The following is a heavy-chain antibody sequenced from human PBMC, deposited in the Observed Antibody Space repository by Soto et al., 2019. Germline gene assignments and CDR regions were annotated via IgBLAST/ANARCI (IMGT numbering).Heavy chain of an antibody. CDR2: IYPGDSDT. CDR3: ARLSGGSSYGMDV. J-gene: IGHJ6*02. V-gene: IGHV5-51*01. CDR1: GYSFTTYW. D-gene: IGHD1-26*01. Sequence: PGESLKISCKASGYSFTTYWIGWVRQMPGKGLEWMGIIYPGDSDTKYSPSLQGQVSISADTSISTAYLQWTSLKASDTAMYYCARLSGGSSYGMDVWGQGTTVTVSS.